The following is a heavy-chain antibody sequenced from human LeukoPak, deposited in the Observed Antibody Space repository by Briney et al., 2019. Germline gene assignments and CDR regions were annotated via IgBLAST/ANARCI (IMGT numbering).Heavy chain of an antibody. CDR3: ARARDGYNFWDYYFDY. D-gene: IGHD5-24*01. CDR1: GGTFSSYA. CDR2: IIPIFGTA. J-gene: IGHJ4*02. Sequence: GASVKFSCKASGGTFSSYAISWVRQAPGQGLEWMGGIIPIFGTASYAQKFQGRVTITADESTSTAYMELSSLRSEDTAVYYCARARDGYNFWDYYFDYWGQGTLVTVSS. V-gene: IGHV1-69*13.